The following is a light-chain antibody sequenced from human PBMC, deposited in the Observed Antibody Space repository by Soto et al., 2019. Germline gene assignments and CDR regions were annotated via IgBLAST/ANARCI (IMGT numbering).Light chain of an antibody. CDR1: QSVSSY. Sequence: TLSCRASQSVSSYLAWYQQKPGQAPRLLIYDASNRATGIPARFSGSGSGTDFTLTISSLEPEDFAVYYCQQRRNWLTFGGGTKVDIK. V-gene: IGKV3-11*01. CDR2: DAS. CDR3: QQRRNWLT. J-gene: IGKJ4*01.